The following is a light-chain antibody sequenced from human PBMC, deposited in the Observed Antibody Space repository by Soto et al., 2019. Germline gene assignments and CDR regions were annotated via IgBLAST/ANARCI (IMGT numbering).Light chain of an antibody. Sequence: DIQMTRSPSTRSASVGARVTITCRASQSISSWLAWYQQKPGKAPKLLIYDASSLESGVPSRFSGSGSGTEFTLTISSLQPDDFATYYFQQYNSYSTFGQGTKVDIK. J-gene: IGKJ1*01. CDR3: QQYNSYST. CDR2: DAS. CDR1: QSISSW. V-gene: IGKV1-5*01.